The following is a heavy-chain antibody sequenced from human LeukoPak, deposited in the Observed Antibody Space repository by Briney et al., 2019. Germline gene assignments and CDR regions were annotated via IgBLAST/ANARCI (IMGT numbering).Heavy chain of an antibody. CDR1: GFTFSRYA. V-gene: IGHV3-23*01. Sequence: GGSLRLSCAASGFTFSRYAMSWVRQAPGKGLEWVSAISGSGGSTYYADSVKGRFTISRDNSKNTLYLQMNSLRAEGTAVYYCAKDLGDCSGGSCYSFDYWGQGTLVTVSS. J-gene: IGHJ4*02. CDR3: AKDLGDCSGGSCYSFDY. CDR2: ISGSGGST. D-gene: IGHD2-15*01.